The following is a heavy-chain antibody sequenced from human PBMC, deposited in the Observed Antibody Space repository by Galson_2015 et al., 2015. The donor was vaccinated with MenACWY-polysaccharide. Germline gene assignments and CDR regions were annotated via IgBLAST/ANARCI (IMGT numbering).Heavy chain of an antibody. CDR1: GFTFSSYG. V-gene: IGHV3-33*01. Sequence: SLRLSCAASGFTFSSYGMHWVRQAPGKGLEWVAVIWYDGSNKYYADSVKGRFTISRDNSKNTLYLQMNSLRAEDTAVYYCARASELARGLGMDVWGQGTTVTVSS. D-gene: IGHD6-13*01. CDR2: IWYDGSNK. J-gene: IGHJ6*02. CDR3: ARASELARGLGMDV.